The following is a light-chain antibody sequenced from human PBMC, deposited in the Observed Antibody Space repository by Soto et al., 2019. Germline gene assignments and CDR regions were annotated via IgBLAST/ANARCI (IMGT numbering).Light chain of an antibody. Sequence: ENVLTQTPCTLSWSAGERATLSCGASQSVSSSYLAWYQQKPGQAPRPLIYGASNRATGIPDRFSGSGSATDFTPTISRLEPEDSAVYYCQQRSNWPPITFGQGTRLEIK. V-gene: IGKV3D-20*02. CDR2: GAS. J-gene: IGKJ5*01. CDR1: QSVSSSY. CDR3: QQRSNWPPIT.